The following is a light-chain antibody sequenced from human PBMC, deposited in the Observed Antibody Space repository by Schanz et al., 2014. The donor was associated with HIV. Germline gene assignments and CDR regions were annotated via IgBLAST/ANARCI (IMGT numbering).Light chain of an antibody. CDR1: QSVSGSY. Sequence: EIVLTQSPGTLSLSPGERATLSCRASQSVSGSYLAWYQQKLGQAPRLLIYGASSRATGIPDRFSGSGSGTDFTLTISRLEPEDFAVYYCQQFNNWPPEGTFGQGTKVELK. V-gene: IGKV3-20*01. CDR2: GAS. CDR3: QQFNNWPPEGT. J-gene: IGKJ1*01.